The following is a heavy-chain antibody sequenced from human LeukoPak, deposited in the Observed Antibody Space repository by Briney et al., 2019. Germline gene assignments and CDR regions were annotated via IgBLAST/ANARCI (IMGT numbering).Heavy chain of an antibody. CDR3: ARVGGAYYGSGSYYNSN. V-gene: IGHV3-7*01. J-gene: IGHJ4*02. CDR1: GFTFSPYE. D-gene: IGHD3-10*01. Sequence: GGSLRLSCAASGFTFSPYEMNWVRQAPGKGLEWVANIQQDGSEKYYVDSVKGRFTISRDNAKNSLYLQMNSLRAEDTAVYYCARVGGAYYGSGSYYNSNWGQGTLVTVSS. CDR2: IQQDGSEK.